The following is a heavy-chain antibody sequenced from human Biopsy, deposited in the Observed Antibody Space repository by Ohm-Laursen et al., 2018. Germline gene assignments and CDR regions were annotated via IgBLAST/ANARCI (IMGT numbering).Heavy chain of an antibody. CDR1: GGSVSGYY. V-gene: IGHV4-59*02. Sequence: SQTLSLTCTVSGGSVSGYYWSWIRQPPGKGLEWIGYIYYTGSTNYNPSLRSRVTISVDTSMNHLSLRLNSVTAADTAVYYCARGMRTTGWPYFDYWGQGILVTVSS. J-gene: IGHJ4*02. CDR2: IYYTGST. CDR3: ARGMRTTGWPYFDY. D-gene: IGHD2/OR15-2a*01.